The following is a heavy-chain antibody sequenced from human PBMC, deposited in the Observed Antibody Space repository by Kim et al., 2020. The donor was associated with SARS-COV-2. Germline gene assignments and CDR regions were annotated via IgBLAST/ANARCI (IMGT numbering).Heavy chain of an antibody. CDR1: GFTFSSSG. J-gene: IGHJ4*02. D-gene: IGHD3-3*01. CDR3: ASGGGFLEWLSAKFDY. V-gene: IGHV3-33*01. Sequence: GGSLRLSCAASGFTFSSSGMHWVRQAPGKGLEWVAVIRNDGSNKYFAYSVKGRFTISRDNSKNKLYLQMNSLSAEDTAVYYCASGGGFLEWLSAKFDYWGQGTLVTVSS. CDR2: IRNDGSNK.